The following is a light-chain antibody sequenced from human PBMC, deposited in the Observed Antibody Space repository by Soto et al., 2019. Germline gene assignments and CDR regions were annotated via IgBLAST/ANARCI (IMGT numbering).Light chain of an antibody. CDR3: QQSYSTPQT. CDR2: AAS. CDR1: QSIRSY. J-gene: IGKJ1*01. Sequence: DIQMTQSPSSLSASVGDRVTITCRASQSIRSYLNWYQQKPGKAPNLLIYAASSLQSGVPSRFSGSGSGTDFTLNISSLQPEDSATYHCQQSYSTPQTFGQGTKVEIK. V-gene: IGKV1-39*01.